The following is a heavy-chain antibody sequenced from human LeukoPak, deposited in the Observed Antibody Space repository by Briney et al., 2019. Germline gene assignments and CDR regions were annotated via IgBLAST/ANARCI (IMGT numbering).Heavy chain of an antibody. CDR2: MSPDSGYT. Sequence: ASVKVSCKASGYTFTSYDINWVRQATGQGLEWMGWMSPDSGYTSYAQTFQGRVTLPRNTSVSTAFMELSSLRSEDTAVYYCAREGSGSGTYYMDVWGKGTTVTISS. D-gene: IGHD3-10*01. CDR1: GYTFTSYD. V-gene: IGHV1-8*01. J-gene: IGHJ6*03. CDR3: AREGSGSGTYYMDV.